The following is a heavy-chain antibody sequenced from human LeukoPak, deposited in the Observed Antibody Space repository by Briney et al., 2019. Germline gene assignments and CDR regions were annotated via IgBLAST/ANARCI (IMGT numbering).Heavy chain of an antibody. CDR1: GDSISTYY. V-gene: IGHV4-59*08. CDR2: IRYSGSA. J-gene: IGHJ4*02. CDR3: ARLVYDSRGYYFDY. Sequence: PSETLSLTCTVSGDSISTYYWSWIRQPPGKGLEWIGYIRYSGSANYNPSLRSRVTISIDTSKNQFSLKLSSVTAADTAVYHCARLVYDSRGYYFDYWGQGILVTVSS. D-gene: IGHD3-22*01.